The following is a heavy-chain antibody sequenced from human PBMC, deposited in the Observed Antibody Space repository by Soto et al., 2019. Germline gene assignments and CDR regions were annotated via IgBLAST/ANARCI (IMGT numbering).Heavy chain of an antibody. J-gene: IGHJ4*02. CDR2: INVGNGNT. V-gene: IGHV1-3*01. Sequence: ARRWRSKAQGQRLEWMGWINVGNGNTKYSQKFQGRVTLTRDTSASTAYMELSSLKTEDTAVYYCAATRGAYQPMGYWGQGTLVTVSS. CDR1: A. D-gene: IGHD1-26*01. CDR3: AATRGAYQPMGY.